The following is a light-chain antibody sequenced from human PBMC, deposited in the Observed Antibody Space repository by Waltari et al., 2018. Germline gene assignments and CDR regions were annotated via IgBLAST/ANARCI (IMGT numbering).Light chain of an antibody. CDR1: SSNIGSKT. CDR3: SSWDDSVIGPV. Sequence: QSMLTQPPSASGTPGQRVTISCSGSSSNIGSKTVNWYQHLPGTAPRVLIYSNNQRPSGVPDRFSGSKSGTSASLAISGLQSEDEADYYCSSWDDSVIGPVFGGWTKLTVL. CDR2: SNN. V-gene: IGLV1-44*01. J-gene: IGLJ2*01.